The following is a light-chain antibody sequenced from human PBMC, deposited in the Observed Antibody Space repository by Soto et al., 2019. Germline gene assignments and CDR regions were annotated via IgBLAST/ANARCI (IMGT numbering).Light chain of an antibody. CDR1: SGRIVSNF. Sequence: NFLLTQPHSVSESPGKTVTVSCTRSSGRIVSNFVQWYQQRPGSAPTTVIYDDNQRPSGVPDRFSGAIDSSSNSASLTISGLKTEDEADYYCQSFHSSAVIFGGGTKLTVL. V-gene: IGLV6-57*04. CDR2: DDN. CDR3: QSFHSSAVI. J-gene: IGLJ2*01.